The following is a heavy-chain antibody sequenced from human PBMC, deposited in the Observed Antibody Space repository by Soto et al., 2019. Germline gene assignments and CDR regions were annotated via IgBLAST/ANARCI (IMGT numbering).Heavy chain of an antibody. CDR2: IFWDADK. J-gene: IGHJ6*02. CDR1: GFSLSTRGVG. Sequence: PTLVNPTQTLTLTCSFSGFSLSTRGVGVGWIRQPPGKALEWLALIFWDADKWYSPSLRSRLTITEDTSKNQVVLTMTNMDPVDTATYYCVHSRCGGDCLQSYSSHYYYGMDIWGQGTTVTVSS. D-gene: IGHD2-21*02. CDR3: VHSRCGGDCLQSYSSHYYYGMDI. V-gene: IGHV2-5*02.